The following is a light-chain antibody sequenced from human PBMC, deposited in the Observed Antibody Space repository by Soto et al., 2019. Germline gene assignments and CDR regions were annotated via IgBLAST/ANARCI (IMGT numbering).Light chain of an antibody. CDR1: QSVRNY. CDR3: QQRSNWPWT. J-gene: IGKJ1*01. CDR2: DAS. Sequence: EIVLTQSPATLSLSPGERTTLSCRASQSVRNYLAWYQQKPGQAPRLLIYDASNRATGIPGRFSGSGSGTDFTLTISSLEPEDFAVYYCQQRSNWPWTFGQGNKVEIK. V-gene: IGKV3-11*01.